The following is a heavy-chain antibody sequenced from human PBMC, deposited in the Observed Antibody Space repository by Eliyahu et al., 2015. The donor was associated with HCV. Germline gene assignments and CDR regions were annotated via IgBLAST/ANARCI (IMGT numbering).Heavy chain of an antibody. V-gene: IGHV3-15*07. CDR1: GFTFSNAW. CDR2: IKSKTDGGTT. D-gene: IGHD3-3*01. J-gene: IGHJ3*02. CDR3: TDDFWSGYYHDAFDI. Sequence: EVQLVESGGGLVKPGGSLRLSCAASGFTFSNAWMNWVRQAPGKGLEWGGRIKSKTDGGTTDYAAPVKGRFTISRDDSKNTLYLQMNSLKTEDTAVYYCTDDFWSGYYHDAFDIWGQGTMVTVSS.